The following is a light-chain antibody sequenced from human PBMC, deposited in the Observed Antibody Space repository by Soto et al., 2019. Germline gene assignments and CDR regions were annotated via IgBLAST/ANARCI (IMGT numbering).Light chain of an antibody. V-gene: IGKV1-33*01. J-gene: IGKJ4*01. CDR1: QDINSR. CDR3: QQYDDITALT. Sequence: DIQMTQSPSALSASVGDRVTITCQASQDINSRLNWYQQTPGKAPKLLIYEVSNLQTGVPSRFSRRGTASEFTLTISSLHAEDFATYFCQQYDDITALTFGGGTNVEMK. CDR2: EVS.